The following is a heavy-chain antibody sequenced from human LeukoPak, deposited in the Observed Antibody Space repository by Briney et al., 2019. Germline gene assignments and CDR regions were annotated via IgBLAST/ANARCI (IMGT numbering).Heavy chain of an antibody. CDR2: ISGDGGST. Sequence: GGSLRLSCAASGFTFDDYAMHWVRQAPGKGLEWVSLISGDGGSTYYADSVKGRFTISRDNSKNSLYLQMNSLRTEDTALYYCAKDKKANYYGSGSYLRGNYYYGMDVWGQGTTVTVSS. V-gene: IGHV3-43*02. CDR3: AKDKKANYYGSGSYLRGNYYYGMDV. J-gene: IGHJ6*02. CDR1: GFTFDDYA. D-gene: IGHD3-10*01.